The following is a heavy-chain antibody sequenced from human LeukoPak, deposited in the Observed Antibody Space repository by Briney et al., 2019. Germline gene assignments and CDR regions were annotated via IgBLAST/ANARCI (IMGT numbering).Heavy chain of an antibody. CDR3: ARHNDYYVVGGMDV. CDR1: GYSISSGYY. V-gene: IGHV4-59*08. J-gene: IGHJ6*02. CDR2: IYYSGST. D-gene: IGHD3-10*02. Sequence: PSETLSLTCTVSGYSISSGYYWSWIRQPPGKGLEWIGYIYYSGSTNYNPSLKSRVTISVDTSKNQFSLKLSSVTAADTAVYYCARHNDYYVVGGMDVWGQGTTVTVSS.